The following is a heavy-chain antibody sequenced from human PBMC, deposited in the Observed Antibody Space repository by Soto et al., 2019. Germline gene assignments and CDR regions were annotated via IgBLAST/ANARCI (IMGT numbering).Heavy chain of an antibody. V-gene: IGHV4-59*01. CDR1: GGSISSNY. J-gene: IGHJ4*02. D-gene: IGHD6-13*01. CDR3: ARYRREAVAGYTLDN. CDR2: VYNSGST. Sequence: SETLSLTCTVSGGSISSNYWTWIRQPPGKGLEWIGYVYNSGSTNYNPSLKSRVTISEDTSKSQFSLKVNSMTAADTAVYYCARYRREAVAGYTLDNWGQGILVTAPQ.